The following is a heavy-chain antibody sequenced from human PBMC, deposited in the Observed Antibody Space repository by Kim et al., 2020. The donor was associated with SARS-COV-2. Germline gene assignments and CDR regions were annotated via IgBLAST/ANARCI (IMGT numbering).Heavy chain of an antibody. CDR3: ARTHIAAVTAIDAFDI. Sequence: GGSLRLSCAASAFTFSDYNMNWVRQSPGEGLEWVSFISSTSSFIHYADSVKGLFTISRDNAKNSLFLQMNSLRAEDTAVYYCARTHIAAVTAIDAFDIWGQGTTVTVSS. J-gene: IGHJ3*02. CDR1: AFTFSDYN. CDR2: ISSTSSFI. V-gene: IGHV3-21*04. D-gene: IGHD2-21*02.